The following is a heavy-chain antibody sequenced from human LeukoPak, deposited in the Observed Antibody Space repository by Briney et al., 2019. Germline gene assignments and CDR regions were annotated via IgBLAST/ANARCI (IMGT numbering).Heavy chain of an antibody. Sequence: ASVKVSCKASGYTFTGYYMHWVRQAPGQGLEWMGWINPNSGGTNYAQKFQGRVTMTRDTSISTAYMELSGLRSDDTAVYYCATGDQYSSSWYYWGQGTLVTVSS. J-gene: IGHJ4*02. CDR1: GYTFTGYY. CDR2: INPNSGGT. CDR3: ATGDQYSSSWYY. V-gene: IGHV1-2*02. D-gene: IGHD6-13*01.